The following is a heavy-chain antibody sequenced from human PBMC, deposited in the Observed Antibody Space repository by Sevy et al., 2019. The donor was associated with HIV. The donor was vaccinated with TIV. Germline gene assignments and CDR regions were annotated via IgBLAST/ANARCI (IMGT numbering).Heavy chain of an antibody. CDR2: KTNNSSYI. CDR3: AREHRPAYASAFDY. D-gene: IGHD2-8*01. J-gene: IGHJ4*02. Sequence: GGSLRLSCAVSGFTFSSYSMNWVRQAPGKGLEWVSSKTNNSSYIYYADSVKGRFTISRDKAKNSLSLQMNSLRAEDTAVYYCAREHRPAYASAFDYWGQGTLVTVSS. CDR1: GFTFSSYS. V-gene: IGHV3-21*01.